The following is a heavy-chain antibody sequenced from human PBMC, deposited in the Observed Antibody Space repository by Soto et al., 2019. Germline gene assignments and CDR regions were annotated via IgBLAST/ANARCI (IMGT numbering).Heavy chain of an antibody. Sequence: QVQLVQSGAEVKKPGASVKVSCKASGYTFTSYAMHWVRQAPGQRLEWMGWINAGNGNTKYSQKFQGRVTITRDTPASTAYMELSSLRSEDTAVYYCASNWNYDYYYGMDVWGQGTTVTVSS. D-gene: IGHD1-20*01. CDR1: GYTFTSYA. CDR3: ASNWNYDYYYGMDV. V-gene: IGHV1-3*01. CDR2: INAGNGNT. J-gene: IGHJ6*02.